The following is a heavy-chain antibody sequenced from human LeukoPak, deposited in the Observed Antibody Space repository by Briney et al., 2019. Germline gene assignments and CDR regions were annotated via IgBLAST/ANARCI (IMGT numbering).Heavy chain of an antibody. CDR3: ARDLDCSSTSCYRRGFDY. Sequence: GASVKVSCKASGYTFTSYGISWVRQAPGQGLEWMGWISAYNGNTNYAQKLQGRVTMTTDTSTSTAYMELRSLRSDDTAVYYCARDLDCSSTSCYRRGFDYWGQGTLVTVSS. D-gene: IGHD2-2*01. CDR2: ISAYNGNT. CDR1: GYTFTSYG. V-gene: IGHV1-18*01. J-gene: IGHJ4*02.